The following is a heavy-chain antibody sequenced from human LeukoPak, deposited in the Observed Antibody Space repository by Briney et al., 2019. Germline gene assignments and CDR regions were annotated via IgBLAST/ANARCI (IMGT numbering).Heavy chain of an antibody. V-gene: IGHV3-23*01. CDR2: ISGSGGST. CDR3: AKALPNPLKYYYYGMDV. J-gene: IGHJ6*02. Sequence: GGSLRLSCAASGFTFSSYAMSWVRQAPGKGLEWVSAISGSGGSTYYADSVKGRFTISRDNSKNTLYLQMNGLRAEDTAVYYCAKALPNPLKYYYYGMDVWGQGTTVTVSS. CDR1: GFTFSSYA.